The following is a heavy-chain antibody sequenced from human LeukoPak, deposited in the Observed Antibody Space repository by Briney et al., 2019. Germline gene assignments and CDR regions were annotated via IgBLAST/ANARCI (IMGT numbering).Heavy chain of an antibody. J-gene: IGHJ4*02. CDR3: ARYSGITMVVAIPPFDY. D-gene: IGHD3-22*01. CDR1: GYTFTSYG. V-gene: IGHV1-18*01. CDR2: ISAYNGNT. Sequence: GASVKVSCKASGYTFTSYGISWVRQAPGQGLEWMGWISAYNGNTNYAQKLQGRVTMTTDTSTSTAYMELRSLRSDDTAVYYCARYSGITMVVAIPPFDYWGQGTLVTVSS.